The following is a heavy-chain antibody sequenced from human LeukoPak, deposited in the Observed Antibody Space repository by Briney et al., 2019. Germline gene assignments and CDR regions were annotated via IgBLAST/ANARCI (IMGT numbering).Heavy chain of an antibody. V-gene: IGHV5-51*01. CDR1: GYSFTSYW. CDR3: ASPPTRECSSISCPLSY. CDR2: IHPGDSDT. J-gene: IGHJ4*02. Sequence: GESLKISCKGSGYSFTSYWIAWVRQMPGKGLEWMGIIHPGDSDTRYSPSFQGQVTISVDKSVSAAYLQWSSLKASDTAMYYCASPPTRECSSISCPLSYWGQGTLVTVPS. D-gene: IGHD2-2*01.